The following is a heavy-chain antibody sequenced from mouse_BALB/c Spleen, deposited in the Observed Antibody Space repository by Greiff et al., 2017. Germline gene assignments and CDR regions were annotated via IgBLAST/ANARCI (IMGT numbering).Heavy chain of an antibody. D-gene: IGHD3-1*01. V-gene: IGHV1S137*01. CDR2: ISTYYGDA. CDR1: GYTFTDYA. Sequence: VQLQQSGAELVRPGVSVKISCKGSGYTFTDYAMHWVKQSHAKSLEWIGVISTYYGDASYNQKFKGKATMTVDKSSSTAYMELARLTSEDSAIYYCARGHQDDAMDYWGQGTSVTVSS. CDR3: ARGHQDDAMDY. J-gene: IGHJ4*01.